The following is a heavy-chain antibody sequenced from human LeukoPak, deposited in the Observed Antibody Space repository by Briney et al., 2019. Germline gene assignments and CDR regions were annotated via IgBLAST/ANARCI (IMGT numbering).Heavy chain of an antibody. Sequence: PSETLSLTCTVSGGSISSGGYYWSWIRQHPGKGLEWIGYIYYSGSTYYNPSLKSRVTISVDTSKNQFSLKLSSVTAADTAVYYCARSRPEIAARPWDFDYWGQGTLVTVSS. CDR1: GGSISSGGYY. J-gene: IGHJ4*02. CDR3: ARSRPEIAARPWDFDY. V-gene: IGHV4-31*03. D-gene: IGHD6-6*01. CDR2: IYYSGST.